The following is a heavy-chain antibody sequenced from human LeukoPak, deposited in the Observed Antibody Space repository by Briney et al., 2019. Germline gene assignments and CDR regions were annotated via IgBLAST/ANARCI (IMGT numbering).Heavy chain of an antibody. CDR2: INPNSGVP. J-gene: IGHJ4*02. Sequence: GSVKVSCTASGYTFTSYGISSVRQAPGQGLEWMGWINPNSGVPNYAQKFQGGVTMTRDTSISTAYMELSRLRSNDTDVYYCAIIAVAGLVFWDYWGQGTLVTVSS. CDR3: AIIAVAGLVFWDY. CDR1: GYTFTSYG. D-gene: IGHD6-19*01. V-gene: IGHV1-2*02.